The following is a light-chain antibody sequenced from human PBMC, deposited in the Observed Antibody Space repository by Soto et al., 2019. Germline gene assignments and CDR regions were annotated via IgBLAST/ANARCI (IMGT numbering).Light chain of an antibody. CDR3: QQRSNWPIT. V-gene: IGKV3-11*01. Sequence: EIVLTQSPATLSLSPGARATLSCRASQSVSSYLAWYQQKPGQAPRLLIYDASNRATGIPARVSGSGSGTDFTLTISSLEPEDFAVDDGQQRSNWPITFGQGTRLEIK. CDR2: DAS. J-gene: IGKJ5*01. CDR1: QSVSSY.